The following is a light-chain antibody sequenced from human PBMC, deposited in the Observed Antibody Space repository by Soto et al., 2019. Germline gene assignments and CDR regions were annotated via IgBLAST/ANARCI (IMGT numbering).Light chain of an antibody. V-gene: IGKV3D-15*01. CDR3: QQYNNWQT. CDR2: GAS. Sequence: EIVITQSPAALSVSPGERATLSCRASQSVSTNLAWYQQKPGQAPRLLIYGASTRATGTPARFSGSGSGAEFTLTISSLQSEDFAVYYCQQYNNWQTFGGGTRVEIK. J-gene: IGKJ4*01. CDR1: QSVSTN.